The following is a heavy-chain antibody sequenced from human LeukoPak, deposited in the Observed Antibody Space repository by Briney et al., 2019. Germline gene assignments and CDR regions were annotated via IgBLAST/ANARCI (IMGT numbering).Heavy chain of an antibody. V-gene: IGHV3-23*01. CDR3: ARVQRGIAVALDY. D-gene: IGHD6-19*01. J-gene: IGHJ4*02. Sequence: GGSLRLSCASSGFTFSSYAMSWVRQAPGRGLEWVSTIGGTGVRTYYADSVKGRFTISRDNVKNLLYLQMNSLRAEDTAVYYCARVQRGIAVALDYWGQGTLATVSS. CDR1: GFTFSSYA. CDR2: IGGTGVRT.